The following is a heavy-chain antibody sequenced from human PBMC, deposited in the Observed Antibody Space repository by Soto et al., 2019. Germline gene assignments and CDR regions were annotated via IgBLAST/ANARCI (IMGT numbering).Heavy chain of an antibody. CDR2: ISAYNGNT. J-gene: IGHJ3*02. CDR3: ARDVAYYDGVSGYGFPNDAFEI. Sequence: GASVKVSCKASGYTFTSYGISWVRQAPGQGLEWMGWISAYNGNTNYAQKLQGRVTMTTDTSTSTAYMELRSLRSDDTAVYYCARDVAYYDGVSGYGFPNDAFEIWGQGTMVTVAS. CDR1: GYTFTSYG. D-gene: IGHD3-3*01. V-gene: IGHV1-18*01.